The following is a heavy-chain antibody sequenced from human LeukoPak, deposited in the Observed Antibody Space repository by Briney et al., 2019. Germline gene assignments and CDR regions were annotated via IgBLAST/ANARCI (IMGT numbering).Heavy chain of an antibody. CDR2: ISWNSGSI. D-gene: IGHD2-2*01. CDR3: AKARYCSSTSCYWGY. J-gene: IGHJ4*02. Sequence: RAGRSLRLSCAASGFTFDDYAMHWVRQAPGKGLEWVSGISWNSGSIGYADSVKGRFTISRDNAKNSLYLQMNSLRAEDMALYYCAKARYCSSTSCYWGYWGQGTLVTVSS. CDR1: GFTFDDYA. V-gene: IGHV3-9*03.